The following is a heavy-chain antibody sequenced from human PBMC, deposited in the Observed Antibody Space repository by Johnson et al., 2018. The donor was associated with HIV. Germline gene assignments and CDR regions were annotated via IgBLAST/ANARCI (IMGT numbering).Heavy chain of an antibody. J-gene: IGHJ3*02. V-gene: IGHV3-66*01. CDR2: IYSGGST. CDR1: GFTVSSNY. CDR3: AREESIVVVIAIQAFDI. D-gene: IGHD2-21*01. Sequence: VQLVEYGGGLVQPGGSLRLSCAASGFTVSSNYMSWVRQAPGKGLEWVSVIYSGGSTYYADSVKGRFTISRDNSKNTLYLQMNSLRAGDTALYFCAREESIVVVIAIQAFDIWGQGTMVTVSS.